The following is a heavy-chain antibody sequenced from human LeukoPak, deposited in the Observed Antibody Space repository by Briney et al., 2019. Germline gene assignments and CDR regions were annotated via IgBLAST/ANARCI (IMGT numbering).Heavy chain of an antibody. D-gene: IGHD3-3*01. CDR1: GGSFSGYY. CDR2: IIHSGSP. Sequence: SETLSLTCAVYGGSFSGYYWSWIRQPPGKGLEWIGEIIHSGSPKYNPSLKSRVTISVDTSKNQLSLKLNSVTAADTAIYYCARDERLLSFLKWGQGTLVTVSS. CDR3: ARDERLLSFLK. J-gene: IGHJ4*02. V-gene: IGHV4-34*12.